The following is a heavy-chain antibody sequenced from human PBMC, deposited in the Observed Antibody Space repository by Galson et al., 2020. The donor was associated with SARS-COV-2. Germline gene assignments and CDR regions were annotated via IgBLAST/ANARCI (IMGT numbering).Heavy chain of an antibody. J-gene: IGHJ6*03. V-gene: IGHV4-34*01. CDR3: ARGRQGVVPSPVLGLGPFYSYYYMDV. Sequence: SETLSLTCAVYGGSFSGYSWTWVRQAPGKGLEWIGEINFGGDSNYSPSLRSRVTLSVDPSKNQFSLKLRSVTAADTALYFCARGRQGVVPSPVLGLGPFYSYYYMDVWAKGTTVTVSS. CDR2: INFGGDS. D-gene: IGHD3-16*01. CDR1: GGSFSGYS.